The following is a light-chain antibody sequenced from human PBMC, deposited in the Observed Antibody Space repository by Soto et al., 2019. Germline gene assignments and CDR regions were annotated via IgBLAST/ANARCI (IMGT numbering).Light chain of an antibody. CDR2: KAS. CDR1: QSISSW. CDR3: QQYNSYSRT. Sequence: DIQMTQSPSTLSASVGDRVTITCRASQSISSWLAWYQQKPGKAPKVLIYKASSLESGVPSRFSGSGSGTEVTLTIKSLQPDDSATYYCQQYNSYSRTFGQGTKVEIK. V-gene: IGKV1-5*03. J-gene: IGKJ1*01.